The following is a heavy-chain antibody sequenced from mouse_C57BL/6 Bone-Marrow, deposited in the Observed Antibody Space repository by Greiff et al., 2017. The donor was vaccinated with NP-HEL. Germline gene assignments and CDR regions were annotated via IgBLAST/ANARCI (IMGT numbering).Heavy chain of an antibody. CDR3: SSSGYVRYYAMDY. V-gene: IGHV1-64*01. J-gene: IGHJ4*01. CDR2: IHPNSGST. Sequence: QVQLQQSGAELVKPGASVKLSCKASGYTFTSYWMHWVKQRPGQGLEWIGMIHPNSGSTNYNEKFKSKATLTVDKSSSTAYMKLSSLTSEDSAVYYCSSSGYVRYYAMDYWGQGTSVTVSS. D-gene: IGHD3-2*02. CDR1: GYTFTSYW.